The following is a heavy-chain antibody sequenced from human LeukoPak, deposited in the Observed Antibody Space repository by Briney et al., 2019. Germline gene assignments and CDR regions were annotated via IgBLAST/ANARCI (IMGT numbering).Heavy chain of an antibody. D-gene: IGHD6-6*01. V-gene: IGHV4-34*01. Sequence: SETLSLTRAVYGGSFSGYYWSWIRQPPGKGLEWIGEINHSGSTNYNPSLKSRVTISVDTSKNQFSLKLSSVTAADTAVYYCAREMQLVRFSSKNWFDPWGQGTLVTVSS. J-gene: IGHJ5*02. CDR1: GGSFSGYY. CDR2: INHSGST. CDR3: AREMQLVRFSSKNWFDP.